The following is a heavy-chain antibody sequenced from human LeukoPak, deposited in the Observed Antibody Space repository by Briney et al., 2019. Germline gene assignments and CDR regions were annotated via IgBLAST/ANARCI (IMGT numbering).Heavy chain of an antibody. V-gene: IGHV3-23*01. Sequence: GGSLRLSCAASGFTFSSYAMSWVRQAPGKGLEWVSAISGSGDTTYYVDSVKGRFTVSRDNSKNTLYLQMNSLRVEDTAVYYCRFYISGSDYWGQGTLVTVSS. D-gene: IGHD3-22*01. CDR3: RFYISGSDY. J-gene: IGHJ4*02. CDR2: ISGSGDTT. CDR1: GFTFSSYA.